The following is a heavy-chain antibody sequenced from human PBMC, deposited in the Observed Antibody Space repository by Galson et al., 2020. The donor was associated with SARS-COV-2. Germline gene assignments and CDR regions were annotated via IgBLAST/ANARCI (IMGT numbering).Heavy chain of an antibody. J-gene: IGHJ4*02. D-gene: IGHD3-22*01. V-gene: IGHV4-31*03. CDR2: IYYSGST. CDR3: ARTALSYYYDSSGYYLPYYFDY. CDR1: GGSISSGGYY. Sequence: SETLSLTCTVSGGSISSGGYYWSWIRQHPGKGLEWIGYIYYSGSTYYNPSLKSRVTISVDTSKNQFSLKLSSVTAADTAVYYCARTALSYYYDSSGYYLPYYFDYWGQGTLVTVSS.